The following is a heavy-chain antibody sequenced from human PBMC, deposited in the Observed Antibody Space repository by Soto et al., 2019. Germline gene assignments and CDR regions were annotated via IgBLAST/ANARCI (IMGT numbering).Heavy chain of an antibody. Sequence: GASVKVSCKASGYTFTSYAMRWVRQAPGQRLEGRGWINAGNGNTKYSQKFQGRVTITRDTAASTAYMELSSLRSEDTAVYYCARWGSASGYSGQGTLVTVSS. D-gene: IGHD2-2*01. J-gene: IGHJ4*02. V-gene: IGHV1-3*01. CDR3: ARWGSASGY. CDR2: INAGNGNT. CDR1: GYTFTSYA.